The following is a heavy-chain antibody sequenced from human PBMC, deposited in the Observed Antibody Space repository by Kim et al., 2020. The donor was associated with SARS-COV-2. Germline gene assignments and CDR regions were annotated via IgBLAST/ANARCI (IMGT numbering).Heavy chain of an antibody. CDR1: GFTFGDYA. V-gene: IGHV3-9*01. CDR2: ISWNSGSI. CDR3: AKDWWRFVWPGEYYDFWSGYYADDAFDI. Sequence: GGSLRLSCAASGFTFGDYAMHWVRQAPGKGLEWVSGISWNSGSIGYADSVKGRFTISRDNAKNSLYLQMNSLRAEDTALYYCAKDWWRFVWPGEYYDFWSGYYADDAFDIWGQGTMVTVSS. D-gene: IGHD3-3*01. J-gene: IGHJ3*02.